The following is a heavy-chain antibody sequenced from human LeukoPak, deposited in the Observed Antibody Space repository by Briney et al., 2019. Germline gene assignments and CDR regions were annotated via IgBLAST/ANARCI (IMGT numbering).Heavy chain of an antibody. CDR1: GGSISSSSYY. CDR2: IYYSGST. CDR3: VRHFTVTYFDY. Sequence: SETLSLTCTGSGGSISSSSYYWGWIRQPPGKGLEWIGSIYYSGSTYYNPSLKSRVTISVDTSKNQFSLKLSSVTAADTAVYYCVRHFTVTYFDYWGQGTLVTVSS. D-gene: IGHD4-17*01. V-gene: IGHV4-39*01. J-gene: IGHJ4*02.